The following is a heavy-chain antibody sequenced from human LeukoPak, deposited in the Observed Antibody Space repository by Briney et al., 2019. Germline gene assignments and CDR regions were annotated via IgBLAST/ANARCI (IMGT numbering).Heavy chain of an antibody. CDR1: GYTFTSYA. CDR3: ATAYGSSWYDAFDI. V-gene: IGHV1-69*05. D-gene: IGHD6-13*01. J-gene: IGHJ3*02. Sequence: ASVKVSCKASGYTFTSYAISWVRQAPGQGLEWMGGIIPIFGTANYAQKFQGRVTITTDESTSTAYMELSSLRSEDTAVYYCATAYGSSWYDAFDIWGQGTMVTVSS. CDR2: IIPIFGTA.